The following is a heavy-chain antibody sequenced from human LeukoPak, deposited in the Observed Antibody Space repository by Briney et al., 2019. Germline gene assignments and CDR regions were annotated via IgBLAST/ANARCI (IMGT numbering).Heavy chain of an antibody. D-gene: IGHD3-3*02. V-gene: IGHV3-21*01. CDR3: ARDGHFWSGYYSVY. CDR1: GFTFNNYA. J-gene: IGHJ4*02. CDR2: ISSSSSYI. Sequence: GGSLRLSCAASGFTFNNYAMSWVRQAPGKGLEWVSSISSSSSYIYYADSVKGRFTISRDNAKNSLYLQMNSLRAEDTAVYYCARDGHFWSGYYSVYWGQGTLVTVSS.